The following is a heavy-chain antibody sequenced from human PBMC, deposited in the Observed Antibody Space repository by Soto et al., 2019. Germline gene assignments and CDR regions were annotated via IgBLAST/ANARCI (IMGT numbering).Heavy chain of an antibody. V-gene: IGHV1-3*01. Sequence: GASVTVSCKASGYTFTSYAMHWVRQAPGQRLEWMGWINAGNGNTKYSQKFQGRVTITRDTSASTAYMELSSLRSEDTAVYYCARVTIVATITSYYYYMDVWGKGTTVTVSS. J-gene: IGHJ6*03. CDR1: GYTFTSYA. D-gene: IGHD5-12*01. CDR3: ARVTIVATITSYYYYMDV. CDR2: INAGNGNT.